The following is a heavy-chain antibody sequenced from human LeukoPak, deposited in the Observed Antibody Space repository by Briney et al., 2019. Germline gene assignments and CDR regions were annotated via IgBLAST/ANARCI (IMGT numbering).Heavy chain of an antibody. CDR3: ARGGVAAMVYYFDY. D-gene: IGHD5-18*01. V-gene: IGHV1-3*01. CDR1: GYTFTSYA. Sequence: ASVNVSCKASGYTFTSYAMHWVRQAPGQRLEWMGWINAGNGNTKYSQKFQGRVTITRDTSASTAYMELSSLRSEDTAVYYCARGGVAAMVYYFDYWGQGTLVTVSS. J-gene: IGHJ4*02. CDR2: INAGNGNT.